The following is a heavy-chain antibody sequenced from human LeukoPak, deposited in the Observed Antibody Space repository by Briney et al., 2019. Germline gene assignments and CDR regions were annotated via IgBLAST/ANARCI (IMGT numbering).Heavy chain of an antibody. J-gene: IGHJ4*02. CDR2: TYYRSKWYN. CDR1: GDSVSSINGA. V-gene: IGHV6-1*01. CDR3: ARDVVICGWYTFDY. Sequence: SQSLSLTCAISGDSVSSINGAWNWIRQSPSRGLEWLGRTYYRSKWYNDYAVSMRGRITTNPDTSKNQFSLQLNSVTPEDTAVYYCARDVVICGWYTFDYCGQGTLVTVSS. D-gene: IGHD6-19*01.